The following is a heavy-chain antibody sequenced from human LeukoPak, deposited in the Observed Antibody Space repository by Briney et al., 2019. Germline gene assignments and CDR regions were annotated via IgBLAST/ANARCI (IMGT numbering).Heavy chain of an antibody. D-gene: IGHD6-19*01. CDR3: AKANGWYGRGYFDL. CDR2: IYYSGST. V-gene: IGHV4-59*01. J-gene: IGHJ2*01. CDR1: GGSISSYY. Sequence: RSSETLSLTCTVSGGSISSYYWSWIRQPPGKGLEWIGYIYYSGSTNYNPSLKSRVTISVDTSKNQFSLKLSSVTAADTAVYYCAKANGWYGRGYFDLWGRGTLVSVSS.